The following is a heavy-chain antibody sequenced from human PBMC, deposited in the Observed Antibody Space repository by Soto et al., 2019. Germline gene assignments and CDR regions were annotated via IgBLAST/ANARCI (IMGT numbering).Heavy chain of an antibody. V-gene: IGHV1-18*01. D-gene: IGHD6-19*01. Sequence: ASVKVSCKASGYTFTSYGISWVRQAPGQGLEWMGWISAYNGNTNYAQKLQGRVTMTTDTSTSTAYTELRGLRSDDTAVYYCARDLAEFPIAVAGFDYWGQGTLVTVSS. J-gene: IGHJ4*02. CDR3: ARDLAEFPIAVAGFDY. CDR2: ISAYNGNT. CDR1: GYTFTSYG.